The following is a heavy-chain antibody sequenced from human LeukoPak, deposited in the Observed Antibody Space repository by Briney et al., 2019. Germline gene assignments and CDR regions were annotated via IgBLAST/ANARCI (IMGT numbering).Heavy chain of an antibody. D-gene: IGHD5-24*01. CDR2: INTNTGNP. Sequence: GASVKVSCKASGYPFTTYAINWVRQAPGQGLEWMGWINTNTGNPTYAQGFTGRFVFSLDTSVSTAYLQISSLKAEDAAVYYCAGVSKGDRWLQRTNAFDYWGQGTLVTVSS. CDR3: AGVSKGDRWLQRTNAFDY. J-gene: IGHJ4*02. V-gene: IGHV7-4-1*02. CDR1: GYPFTTYA.